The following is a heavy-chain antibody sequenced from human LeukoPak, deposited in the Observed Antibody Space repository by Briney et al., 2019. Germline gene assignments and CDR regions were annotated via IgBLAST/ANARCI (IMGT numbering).Heavy chain of an antibody. V-gene: IGHV1-46*01. CDR2: INPSGGST. J-gene: IGHJ4*02. CDR3: AREGPGVDIVATIPPYFDY. CDR1: GYTFTSYY. D-gene: IGHD5-12*01. Sequence: ASVKVSCKASGYTFTSYYMHWVRQAPGQGLEWMGIINPSGGSTSYAQKFQGRVTMTADTSTSTAYMELRSLRSDDTAVYYCAREGPGVDIVATIPPYFDYWGQGTLVTVSS.